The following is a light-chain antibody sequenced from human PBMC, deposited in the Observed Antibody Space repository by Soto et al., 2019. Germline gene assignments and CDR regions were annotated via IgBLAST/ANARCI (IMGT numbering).Light chain of an antibody. CDR1: NSDLGGYNY. CDR2: DVS. V-gene: IGLV2-14*01. J-gene: IGLJ1*01. CDR3: SSYTSSSTVV. Sequence: QSALTQPASVSGSPGQSITISCTGTNSDLGGYNYVSWYQQHPGKAPKLIIYDVSNRPSGVSNRFSGSKSGNTASLTISGVQAEDEADYYCSSYTSSSTVVFGTGTKVTVL.